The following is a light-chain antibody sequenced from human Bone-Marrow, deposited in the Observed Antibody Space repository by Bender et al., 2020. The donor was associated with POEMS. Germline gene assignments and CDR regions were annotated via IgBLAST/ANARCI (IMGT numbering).Light chain of an antibody. V-gene: IGLV3-21*02. CDR2: DDS. Sequence: SYVLTQPPSVSVAPGQTATIPCGGTNIGSKSVHWYQQRAGQAPVLVVSDDSDRPSGIPERFSGSNSGNTATLTISGTQAMDEADYYCQAWDTYSVIFGGGTKLTVL. CDR1: NIGSKS. J-gene: IGLJ2*01. CDR3: QAWDTYSVI.